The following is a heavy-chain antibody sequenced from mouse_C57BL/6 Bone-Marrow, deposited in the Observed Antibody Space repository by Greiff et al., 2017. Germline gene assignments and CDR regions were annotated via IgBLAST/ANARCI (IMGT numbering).Heavy chain of an antibody. J-gene: IGHJ1*03. V-gene: IGHV7-1*01. CDR3: ARDPYYYGSSYGWYFDV. D-gene: IGHD1-1*01. Sequence: EVMLVESGGGLVQSGRSLRLSCATSGFTFSDFYMEWVRQAPGKGLEWIAASRNKANDYTTEYSASVKGRFIVSRDTSQSILYLQMNALRAEDTAIYYCARDPYYYGSSYGWYFDVWGTGTTVTVSS. CDR2: SRNKANDYTT. CDR1: GFTFSDFY.